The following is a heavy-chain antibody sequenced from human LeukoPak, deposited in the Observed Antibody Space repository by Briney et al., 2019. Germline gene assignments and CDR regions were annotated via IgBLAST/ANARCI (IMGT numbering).Heavy chain of an antibody. D-gene: IGHD4-17*01. J-gene: IGHJ4*02. V-gene: IGHV3-23*01. Sequence: GGSLRLSCAASGFTLSSYAMSWVRQAPGKGLEWVSAISGSGGSTYYADSVKGRFTFSRHNSKKQLYLQMKSPRAEDTAVYYCGKVPSDYGDCGVVCFDYWGQGTRVTVSS. CDR1: GFTLSSYA. CDR3: GKVPSDYGDCGVVCFDY. CDR2: ISGSGGST.